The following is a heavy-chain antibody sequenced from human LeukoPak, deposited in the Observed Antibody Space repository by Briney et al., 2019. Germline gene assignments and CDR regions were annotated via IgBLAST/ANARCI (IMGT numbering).Heavy chain of an antibody. J-gene: IGHJ4*02. CDR1: GASIRSNYF. D-gene: IGHD3-16*02. CDR2: AYYSGSS. CDR3: ARIVRDLRQPSDY. V-gene: IGHV4-39*07. Sequence: PSETLSLTCTVSGASIRSNYFWGWIRQPPGKGPEWIGSAYYSGSSQYNPSLKSRVTISMDTSKNQFSLRVNSVTAADTAVYYCARIVRDLRQPSDYWGQGTLVTVSS.